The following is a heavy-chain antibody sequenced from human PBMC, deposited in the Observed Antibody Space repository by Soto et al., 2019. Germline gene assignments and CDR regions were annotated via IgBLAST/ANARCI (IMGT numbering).Heavy chain of an antibody. CDR3: ASYRMRRNGGGDDRDDY. CDR1: GGSFSGYY. Sequence: PSETLSLTCAVYGGSFSGYYWSWIRQPPGKGLEWIGEINHSGSTNYNPSLKSRVTISVDTPKNQFSLKLSSVTAADTAVYYCASYRMRRNGGGDDRDDYWGQGTLLTVSS. CDR2: INHSGST. V-gene: IGHV4-34*01. D-gene: IGHD2-8*01. J-gene: IGHJ4*02.